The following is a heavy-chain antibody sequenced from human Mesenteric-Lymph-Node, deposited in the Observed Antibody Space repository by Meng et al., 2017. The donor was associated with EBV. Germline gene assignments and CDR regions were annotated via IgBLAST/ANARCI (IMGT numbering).Heavy chain of an antibody. D-gene: IGHD1-1*01. CDR1: GGSVTSGSYY. J-gene: IGHJ4*02. Sequence: QGQLQESGPGLVKPSETRSLTCTGSGGSVTSGSYYWNWIRQPPGKRLEWIGYIHYSGSTNYNPSLKSQITISVDTSKNQLSLRVSHVTAADTAVYYCARGRRGVQYFDFWGQGALVTVSS. CDR3: ARGRRGVQYFDF. V-gene: IGHV4-61*01. CDR2: IHYSGST.